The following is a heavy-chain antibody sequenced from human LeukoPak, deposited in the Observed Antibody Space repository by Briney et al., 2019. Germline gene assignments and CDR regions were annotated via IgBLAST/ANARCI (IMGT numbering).Heavy chain of an antibody. J-gene: IGHJ4*02. V-gene: IGHV4-34*01. CDR2: INHRGST. CDR3: ARYKRSYCSSTSCRVPRYYFDY. Sequence: SETLSLTCAVYGGSFRGYYWSWIRQPPGKGLEWIGEINHRGSTNYNPSLKSRVTISVDTSKNQFSLKLSSVTAADTAVYYCARYKRSYCSSTSCRVPRYYFDYWGQGTLVTVSS. D-gene: IGHD2-2*01. CDR1: GGSFRGYY.